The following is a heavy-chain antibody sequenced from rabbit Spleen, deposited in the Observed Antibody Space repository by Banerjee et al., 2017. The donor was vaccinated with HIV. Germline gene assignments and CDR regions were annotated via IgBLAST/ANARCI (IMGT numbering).Heavy chain of an antibody. V-gene: IGHV1S45*01. CDR3: ARDAGSYDYIDGYFSL. D-gene: IGHD8-1*01. CDR1: GVSFSNRYV. J-gene: IGHJ4*01. Sequence: QEQLVESGGGLVQPEGSLTLTCTASGVSFSNRYVMSWVRQAPGKGLEWIGCIGSNSDNTVYATWAKGRFTLSKTSSTTVTLQMTSLTAADTATYFCARDAGSYDYIDGYFSLWGQGTLVTVS. CDR2: IGSNSDNT.